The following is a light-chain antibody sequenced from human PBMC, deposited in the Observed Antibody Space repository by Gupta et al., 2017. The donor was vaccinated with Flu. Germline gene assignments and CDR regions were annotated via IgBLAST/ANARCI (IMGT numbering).Light chain of an antibody. V-gene: IGKV1-17*01. Sequence: DIQMTQSPSSLSASVGDRVTITCRASQGIRNDLGWYQQKPGKAPKRLIYAASSLQSGVPSRFSGSGYGIEFTLTISRRQPKDSATYYSRQHNGYPANTFGGGTKVEIK. CDR2: AAS. CDR3: RQHNGYPANT. CDR1: QGIRND. J-gene: IGKJ4*01.